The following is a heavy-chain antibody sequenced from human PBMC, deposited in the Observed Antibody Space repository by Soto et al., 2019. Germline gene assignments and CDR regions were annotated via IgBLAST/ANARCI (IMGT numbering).Heavy chain of an antibody. D-gene: IGHD2-21*02. V-gene: IGHV3-30-3*01. CDR2: ISYDGSNK. Sequence: QVQLVESGGGVVQPGRSLRLSCAASGFTFSSYAMHWVRQAPGKGLEWVAVISYDGSNKYYADSVKGRFTISRDNSKNTLYRQMNSLRAEDTVVYYCARGSAYCGGDCYSRFDYWGQGTLVTVSS. J-gene: IGHJ4*02. CDR3: ARGSAYCGGDCYSRFDY. CDR1: GFTFSSYA.